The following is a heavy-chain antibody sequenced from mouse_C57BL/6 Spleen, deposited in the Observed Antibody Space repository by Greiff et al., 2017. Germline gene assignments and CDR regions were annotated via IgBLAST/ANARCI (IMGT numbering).Heavy chain of an antibody. J-gene: IGHJ2*01. CDR2: IHPNSGST. Sequence: QVQLQQPGAELVKPGASVKLSCKASGYTFTSYWMHWVKQRPGQGLEWIGMIHPNSGSTNYNEKFKSKATLTVDKSSSTAYMQLSSLTSEDSAVYYCARWLLLYAMDYWGQGTTLTVSS. CDR1: GYTFTSYW. D-gene: IGHD2-3*01. CDR3: ARWLLLYAMDY. V-gene: IGHV1-64*01.